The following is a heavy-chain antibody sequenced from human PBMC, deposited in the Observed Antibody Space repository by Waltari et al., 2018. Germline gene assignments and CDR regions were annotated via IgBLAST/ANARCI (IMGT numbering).Heavy chain of an antibody. D-gene: IGHD3-10*01. CDR1: GYSFTSYW. CDR3: ARLIGYCGSGSSFWYFDP. J-gene: IGHJ2*01. V-gene: IGHV5-51*03. CDR2: VDPGDSDT. Sequence: EVQLVQSGAEVKKPGESLKISCKGSGYSFTSYWIGWVRQMPGKGLEWMGIVDPGDSDTRYSPAFQGPVSISADKSISTADLQWSSLKASDTAMYYCARLIGYCGSGSSFWYFDPWGRGTLVTVSS.